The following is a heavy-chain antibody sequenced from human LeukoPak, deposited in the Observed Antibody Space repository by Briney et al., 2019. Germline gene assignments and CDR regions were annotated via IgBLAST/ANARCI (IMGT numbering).Heavy chain of an antibody. J-gene: IGHJ4*02. CDR2: ISGSGGST. CDR1: GFTFSSYA. Sequence: GGSLRLSCAASGFTFSSYAMSWVRQAPGKGLEWVSAISGSGGSTYYADSVKGRFTISRDNSKNTLYLQMNSLRAEDTAVYYCVKVSGNDDYGGNVLDYWGQGTLVTVSS. CDR3: VKVSGNDDYGGNVLDY. V-gene: IGHV3-23*01. D-gene: IGHD4-23*01.